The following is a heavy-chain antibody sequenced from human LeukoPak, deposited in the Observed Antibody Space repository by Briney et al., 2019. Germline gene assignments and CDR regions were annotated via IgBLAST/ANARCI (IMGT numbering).Heavy chain of an antibody. Sequence: GGSLRLSCAASGFTFSSYSMNWVRQAPGKGLEWVSYISSSSSTIYYADSVKGRFTISRDNAKNSLFLQMNSLRDEDTAVYYCARDSQKLRFLEWLLWFDYWGQGTLVTVSS. CDR1: GFTFSSYS. CDR2: ISSSSSTI. J-gene: IGHJ4*02. CDR3: ARDSQKLRFLEWLLWFDY. V-gene: IGHV3-48*02. D-gene: IGHD3-3*01.